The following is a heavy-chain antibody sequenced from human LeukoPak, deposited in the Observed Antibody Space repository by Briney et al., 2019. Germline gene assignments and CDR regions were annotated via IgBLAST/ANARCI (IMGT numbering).Heavy chain of an antibody. V-gene: IGHV4-59*08. Sequence: SETLSLTCTVSGGSISSFYWSWIRQSPGKGLECIGYIFHNGDINYNPSLKSRVTITMDTSKNQFSLRLSSVTAADTAVYFCASTVRLFQHWGQGALVTVSS. J-gene: IGHJ4*02. CDR2: IFHNGDI. CDR1: GGSISSFY. CDR3: ASTVRLFQH. D-gene: IGHD4-17*01.